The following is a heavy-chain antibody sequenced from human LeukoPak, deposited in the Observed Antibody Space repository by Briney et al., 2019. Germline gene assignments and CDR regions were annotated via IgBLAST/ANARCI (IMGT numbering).Heavy chain of an antibody. CDR1: GGTFSSYT. J-gene: IGHJ6*02. V-gene: IGHV1-69*02. Sequence: ASVKVSCKASGGTFSSYTISWVRQAPGQGLEWMGRIIPILGIANYAQKFEGRVTITADKSTSTAYMELSSLRSEDTAVYYCARSSCDSSGYYYYYYGMDVWGQGTTVTVSS. CDR2: IIPILGIA. CDR3: ARSSCDSSGYYYYYYGMDV. D-gene: IGHD3-22*01.